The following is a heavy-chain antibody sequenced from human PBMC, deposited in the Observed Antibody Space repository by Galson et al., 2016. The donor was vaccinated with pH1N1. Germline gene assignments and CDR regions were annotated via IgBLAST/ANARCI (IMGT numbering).Heavy chain of an antibody. CDR2: ISAYNGNT. D-gene: IGHD4-17*01. CDR3: ARRLYGDYVDYFDY. CDR1: GYTFTSYG. Sequence: SVKVSCKAPGYTFTSYGISWVRQAPGQGLEWMGWISAYNGNTNYAQKLQGRVTMTTDTSTSTAYMELRSLRSDDTAVYYCARRLYGDYVDYFDYWGQGTLVTVSS. J-gene: IGHJ4*02. V-gene: IGHV1-18*01.